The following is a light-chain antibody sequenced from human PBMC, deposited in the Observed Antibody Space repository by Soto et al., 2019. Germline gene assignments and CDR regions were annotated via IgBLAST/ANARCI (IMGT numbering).Light chain of an antibody. CDR3: CSYAGSYSYV. J-gene: IGLJ1*01. CDR1: SSDVGGYNY. Sequence: QSALTQPRSVSGSPGQSVTISCTGTSSDVGGYNYVSWYQQHPGKAPKLMIYDVSKRPSGVPDRFSGSKSGNTASLTISGLQAEDEADYYCCSYAGSYSYVFRIGTKVTV. V-gene: IGLV2-11*01. CDR2: DVS.